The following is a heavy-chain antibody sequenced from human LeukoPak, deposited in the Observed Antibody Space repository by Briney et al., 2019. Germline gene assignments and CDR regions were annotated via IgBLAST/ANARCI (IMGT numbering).Heavy chain of an antibody. Sequence: PGGSLGLSCAASGFTFSDYSMNWVRQAPGKGLEWVAYMTSTTAHIYYADSVKGRFTISRDNGKKSLYLQMNSLRAEDTAVYYCARVPLYYYDSSGYYYFDYWGQGTLVTVSS. CDR2: MTSTTAHI. V-gene: IGHV3-21*01. D-gene: IGHD3-22*01. J-gene: IGHJ4*02. CDR3: ARVPLYYYDSSGYYYFDY. CDR1: GFTFSDYS.